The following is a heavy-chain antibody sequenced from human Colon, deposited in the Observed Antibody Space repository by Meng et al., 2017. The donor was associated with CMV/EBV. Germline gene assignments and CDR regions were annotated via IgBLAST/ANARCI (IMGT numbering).Heavy chain of an antibody. J-gene: IGHJ3*02. CDR2: ISTSGGGK. CDR3: ARDRMVGDGHNNGGSFDI. V-gene: IGHV3-11*01. CDR1: GFTFSDYY. D-gene: IGHD3-10*02. Sequence: GGSLRLSCAASGFTFSDYYMTWIRQAPGKGLEWVSYISTSGGGKYYADSVKGRFTISRDNAKNSVSLQMNSLTAEDTAVYYCARDRMVGDGHNNGGSFDIWGQGTMVT.